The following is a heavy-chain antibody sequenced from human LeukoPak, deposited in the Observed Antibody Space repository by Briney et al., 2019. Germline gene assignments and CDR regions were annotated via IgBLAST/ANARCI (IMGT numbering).Heavy chain of an antibody. D-gene: IGHD1-26*01. J-gene: IGHJ4*02. CDR3: AKARYSGSPALDF. CDR1: GFTFSNNG. Sequence: PGGSLRLSCAASGFTFSNNGMHWVRQTPGKGLEWVAFTRYDESKTFYGDSVRGRFTISRENSKNTLYLQINSLTTDDSAAYYCAKARYSGSPALDFWGQGTLVTVSS. V-gene: IGHV3-30*02. CDR2: TRYDESKT.